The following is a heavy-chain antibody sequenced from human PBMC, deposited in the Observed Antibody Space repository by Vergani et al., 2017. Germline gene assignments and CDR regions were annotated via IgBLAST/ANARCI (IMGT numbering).Heavy chain of an antibody. Sequence: QVQLVESGGGLVKPGGSLRLSCAASGFTFSSYGMHWVRQAPGKGLEWVAVISYDGSNKYYADSVKGRFTISRDNSKNTLYLQMNSLRAEDTAVYYCAKVKYYGSGSYLYYFDYWGQGTLVTVSS. J-gene: IGHJ4*02. D-gene: IGHD3-10*01. V-gene: IGHV3-30*18. CDR3: AKVKYYGSGSYLYYFDY. CDR2: ISYDGSNK. CDR1: GFTFSSYG.